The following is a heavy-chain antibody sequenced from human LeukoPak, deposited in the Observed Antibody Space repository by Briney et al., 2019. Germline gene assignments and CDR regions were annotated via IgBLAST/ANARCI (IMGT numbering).Heavy chain of an antibody. V-gene: IGHV1-69*04. CDR1: GGTFSSYA. J-gene: IGHJ6*02. D-gene: IGHD5-12*01. CDR3: ARGGVATIMGGYYYYYGMDV. CDR2: IIPILGIA. Sequence: SVKVSCKASGGTFSSYAISWVRQAPGQGLEWMGRIIPILGIANYAQKFQGRVTITADKSTSTAYMKLSSLRSEDTAVYYCARGGVATIMGGYYYYYGMDVWGQGTTVTVSS.